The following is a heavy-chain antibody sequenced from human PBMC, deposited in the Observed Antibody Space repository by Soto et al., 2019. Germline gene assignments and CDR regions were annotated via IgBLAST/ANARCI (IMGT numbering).Heavy chain of an antibody. V-gene: IGHV3-73*01. CDR1: GFNFSGSA. D-gene: IGHD4-17*01. CDR2: IRGRAKKYAT. J-gene: IGHJ4*02. CDR3: CGRGGDSLQDS. Sequence: EVQLVESGGDLVQRGGSLKLSCTGLGFNFSGSALHWVRQPSGKGLEWVGRIRGRAKKYATSYATSVRGRFYLSRDDSKNTAFLQMNSLRDEDTGVYFCCGRGGDSLQDSRGEGTLVTVSS.